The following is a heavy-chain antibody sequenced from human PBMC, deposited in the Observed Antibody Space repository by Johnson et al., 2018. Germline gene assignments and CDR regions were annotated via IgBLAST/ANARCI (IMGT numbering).Heavy chain of an antibody. V-gene: IGHV3-30-3*01. CDR1: GFIFSNYA. Sequence: VQLVESGGGVVQPGRSLRLSCAASGFIFSNYAMHWVRQAPGKGLEWVALMAYDGSNQYYTDSVKGRFTISRDNSKNTLYLQMNSLRPDASTMYYCVRGGRGGEVRYAFGRWGQGTKVIVSS. D-gene: IGHD3-16*01. CDR2: MAYDGSNQ. CDR3: VRGGRGGEVRYAFGR. J-gene: IGHJ3*02.